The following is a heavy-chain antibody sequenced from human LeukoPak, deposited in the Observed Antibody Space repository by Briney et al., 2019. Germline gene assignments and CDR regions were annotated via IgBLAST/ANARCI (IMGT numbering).Heavy chain of an antibody. V-gene: IGHV3-23*01. CDR2: ISNSGGST. J-gene: IGHJ2*01. CDR3: AKSVGQSYFEL. Sequence: PGGSLRLSCAASGFTFSSYAMNWVRQAPGKGLEWVSSISNSGGSTYYADSVKGRFAISRDNSKNTLYLQMNSLRAEDTAVYFCAKSVGQSYFELWGRGTLVTVSS. D-gene: IGHD1-26*01. CDR1: GFTFSSYA.